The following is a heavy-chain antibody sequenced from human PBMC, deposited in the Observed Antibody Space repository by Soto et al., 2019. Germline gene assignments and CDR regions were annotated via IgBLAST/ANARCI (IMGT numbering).Heavy chain of an antibody. J-gene: IGHJ4*02. V-gene: IGHV3-23*01. Sequence: TGGSLRLSCAASGFTFSSYAMSWVRQAPGKGLEWVSAISGSGGSTYYADSVKGRFTISRDNSKNTLYLQMNSLRAEDTAVYYCAKDYSYGYSGLFDYWGQGTLVTVSS. CDR2: ISGSGGST. D-gene: IGHD5-18*01. CDR1: GFTFSSYA. CDR3: AKDYSYGYSGLFDY.